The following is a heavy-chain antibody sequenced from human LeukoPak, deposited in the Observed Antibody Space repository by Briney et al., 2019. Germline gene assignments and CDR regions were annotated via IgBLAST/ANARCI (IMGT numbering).Heavy chain of an antibody. CDR3: ARELGGAAAGTPQNDY. J-gene: IGHJ4*02. CDR1: GGSISSSNW. CDR2: IYHSGST. Sequence: KPSETLSLTCAVSGGSISSSNWWSWVRQPPGKGLEWIGEIYHSGSTNYNPSLKSRVTISVDKSKNQFSLKLSSVTAADTAVYYCARELGGAAAGTPQNDYWGQGTLVTVSS. D-gene: IGHD6-13*01. V-gene: IGHV4-4*02.